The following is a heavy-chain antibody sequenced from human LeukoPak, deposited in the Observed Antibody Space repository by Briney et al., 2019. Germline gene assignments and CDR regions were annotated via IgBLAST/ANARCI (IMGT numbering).Heavy chain of an antibody. V-gene: IGHV1-3*01. Sequence: ASVKVSCKASGYTFTSYAMHWVRQAPGQGLEWMGWINAGNGNTKYSQKFQGRVTITRGTSASTAYMELSSLRSEDTAVYYCARDTGAEYSLDYWGQGTLVTVSS. CDR2: INAGNGNT. J-gene: IGHJ4*02. CDR1: GYTFTSYA. CDR3: ARDTGAEYSLDY. D-gene: IGHD6-6*01.